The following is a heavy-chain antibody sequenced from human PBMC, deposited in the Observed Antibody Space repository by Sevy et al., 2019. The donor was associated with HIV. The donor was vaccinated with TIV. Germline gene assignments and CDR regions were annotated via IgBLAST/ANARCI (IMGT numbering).Heavy chain of an antibody. V-gene: IGHV3-21*01. J-gene: IGHJ4*02. D-gene: IGHD1-1*01. CDR1: GFTFSSYS. CDR3: ARDNWNDQEDY. CDR2: ISSSSSYI. Sequence: GGSLRLSCAASGFTFSSYSMNWVRQAPGKGLEWVSSISSSSSYIYYADSVKGRFTISRDNAKNLLYLQMNSLRAEDTAVYYCARDNWNDQEDYWGLGTLVTVSS.